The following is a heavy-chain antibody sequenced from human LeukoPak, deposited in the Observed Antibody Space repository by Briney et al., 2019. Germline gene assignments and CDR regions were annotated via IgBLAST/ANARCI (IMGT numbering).Heavy chain of an antibody. D-gene: IGHD5-12*01. CDR3: AKDGHGSGYHDAFDI. V-gene: IGHV3-23*01. CDR2: ISGSGLNA. CDR1: GFTFSNTA. Sequence: GGSLRLSCAASGFTFSNTAMSWVRQAPGKGLEWLSIISGSGLNAYYADSVKGRFTISRDNSKNTLYLQMNSLRAEDTAVYYCAKDGHGSGYHDAFDIWGQGTMVTVSS. J-gene: IGHJ3*02.